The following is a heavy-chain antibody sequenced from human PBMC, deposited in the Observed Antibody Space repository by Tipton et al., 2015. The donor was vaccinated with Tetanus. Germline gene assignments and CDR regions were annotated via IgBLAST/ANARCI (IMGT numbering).Heavy chain of an antibody. V-gene: IGHV1-2*02. CDR1: GYTFTGYY. CDR2: IDPNSGGT. CDR3: ARDRGDYIYYGMDV. J-gene: IGHJ6*02. D-gene: IGHD3-22*01. Sequence: QLVQSGVEVKKPGASLKVSCKASGYTFTGYYLYWVRQAPGQGLEWMGWIDPNSGGTIYAQKFQGRVTMTRDTSISTAYMELSRLRSDDTAVYYCARDRGDYIYYGMDVWGPGTTVTVTS.